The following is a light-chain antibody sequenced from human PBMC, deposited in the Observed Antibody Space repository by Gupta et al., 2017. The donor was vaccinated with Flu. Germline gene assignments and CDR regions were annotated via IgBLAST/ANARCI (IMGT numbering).Light chain of an antibody. CDR3: ATWDDSLDGVV. CDR2: KSN. V-gene: IGLV1-44*01. Sequence: QSVLTQPPSRSVTPGQRVTIPCSGSTSNIGSNTVNWYQHFPGLPPKVLIYKSNQRHSGVPDRFSASKSGTSASMAISGLQAEDEADYYCATWDDSLDGVVFGGGTKLTVL. CDR1: TSNIGSNT. J-gene: IGLJ2*01.